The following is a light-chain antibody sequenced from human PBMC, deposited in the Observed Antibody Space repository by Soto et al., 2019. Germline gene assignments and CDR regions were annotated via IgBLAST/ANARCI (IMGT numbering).Light chain of an antibody. Sequence: EIVLTQSPATLSLSPGERATLSCRASQSVSSYLAWYQQKPGQAPRLLIYDASNRATGIPARFSGSGSGTDFTLTTSSLEPEDFAVYYCQQRSNRSTFGGGTKVEIK. V-gene: IGKV3-11*01. J-gene: IGKJ4*01. CDR3: QQRSNRST. CDR1: QSVSSY. CDR2: DAS.